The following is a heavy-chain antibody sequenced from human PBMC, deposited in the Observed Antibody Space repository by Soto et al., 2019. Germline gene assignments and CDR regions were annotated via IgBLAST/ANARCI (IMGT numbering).Heavy chain of an antibody. D-gene: IGHD3-10*01. CDR3: ARAPRGNYGYPSYFDY. CDR2: VRGDNGHT. CDR1: GYTFTTHG. V-gene: IGHV1-18*01. J-gene: IGHJ4*02. Sequence: GASVKVSCKASGYTFTTHGISWVRQVPGQGLEWMGWVRGDNGHTNYAQSLQGRVTMTTDTSTNTAYMELRSLRSDDTAVYYCARAPRGNYGYPSYFDYWGQGTLVTVSS.